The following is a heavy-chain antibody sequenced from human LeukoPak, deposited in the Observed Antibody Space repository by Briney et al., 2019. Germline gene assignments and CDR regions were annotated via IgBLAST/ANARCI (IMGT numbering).Heavy chain of an antibody. CDR2: IYYSGST. CDR1: GGSISSYY. Sequence: SETLSLTCTVSGGSISSYYWSWIRQPPGKGLEWIGYIYYSGSTNYNPSLKSRVTISVDTSKNQFSLKLSSVTAADTAVYYCARDRIAAAGIGEYWGQGTLVTVSS. V-gene: IGHV4-59*01. J-gene: IGHJ4*02. D-gene: IGHD6-13*01. CDR3: ARDRIAAAGIGEY.